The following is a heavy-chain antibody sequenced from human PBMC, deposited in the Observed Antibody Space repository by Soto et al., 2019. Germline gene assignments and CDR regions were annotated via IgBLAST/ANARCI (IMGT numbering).Heavy chain of an antibody. CDR3: ARGRRITMVRGAHDAFDI. Sequence: PGGSLRLSCAASGFTFSDYYMGWIRQAPGKGLEWVSYISSSGSTIYYADSVKGRFTISRDNAKNSLYLQMNSLRAEDTAVYYCARGRRITMVRGAHDAFDIWGQGTMVTVSS. CDR1: GFTFSDYY. CDR2: ISSSGSTI. J-gene: IGHJ3*02. V-gene: IGHV3-11*01. D-gene: IGHD3-10*01.